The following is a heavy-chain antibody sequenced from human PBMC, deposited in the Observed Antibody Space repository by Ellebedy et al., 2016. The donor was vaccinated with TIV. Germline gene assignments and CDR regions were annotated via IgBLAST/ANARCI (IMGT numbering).Heavy chain of an antibody. CDR2: INEGGSES. J-gene: IGHJ4*02. V-gene: IGHV3-7*03. CDR1: GFTFSSYW. D-gene: IGHD3-10*01. Sequence: GESLKISCAASGFTFSSYWMRWVRLAPGKGLESVANINEGGSESFYVDSVRGRFTISRENAKNSLYLQMNSLRAEDTAVYYCARASGPGTVDYWGQGTLVTVSS. CDR3: ARASGPGTVDY.